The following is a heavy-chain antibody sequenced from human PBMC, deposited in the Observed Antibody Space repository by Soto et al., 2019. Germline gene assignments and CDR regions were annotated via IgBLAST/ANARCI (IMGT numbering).Heavy chain of an antibody. CDR1: GGSISNYY. J-gene: IGHJ5*02. D-gene: IGHD4-17*01. CDR2: IYTSGNT. CDR3: ARVDNGDSGRAFDP. Sequence: ETLSLTCTVSGGSISNYYWSWIRQPAGKGLEWIGRIYTSGNTNYNPSLKGRVTMSVDMSKNQFSLKLSSVAAADTAVYYCARVDNGDSGRAFDPWGQGTLVTVSS. V-gene: IGHV4-4*07.